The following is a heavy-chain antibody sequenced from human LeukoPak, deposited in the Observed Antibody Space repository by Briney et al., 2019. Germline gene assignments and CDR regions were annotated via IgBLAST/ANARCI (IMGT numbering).Heavy chain of an antibody. CDR1: GFTFSSYG. Sequence: GGSLRLSCAASGFTFSSYGMHWFRQAPGKGLEWVAVISYDGSNKYYADSVKGRFTISRDNSKNTLYLQMNSLRAEDTAVYYCAKDRVAGNYFDYWGQGTLVTVSS. V-gene: IGHV3-30*18. D-gene: IGHD6-19*01. J-gene: IGHJ4*02. CDR3: AKDRVAGNYFDY. CDR2: ISYDGSNK.